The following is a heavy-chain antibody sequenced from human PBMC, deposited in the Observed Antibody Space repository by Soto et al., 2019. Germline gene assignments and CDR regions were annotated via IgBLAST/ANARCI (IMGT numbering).Heavy chain of an antibody. J-gene: IGHJ6*04. D-gene: IGHD3-10*01. CDR3: ARDSPLITMVRGVLDV. CDR2: INPSGGST. V-gene: IGHV1-46*01. Sequence: ASVKVSCKASGYTFTSYYMHWVRQAPGQGLEWMGIINPSGGSTSYAQKFQGRVTMTRDTSTSTVYMEMSSLRSEDTAVTYYARDSPLITMVRGVLDVWGKGTTVTVSS. CDR1: GYTFTSYY.